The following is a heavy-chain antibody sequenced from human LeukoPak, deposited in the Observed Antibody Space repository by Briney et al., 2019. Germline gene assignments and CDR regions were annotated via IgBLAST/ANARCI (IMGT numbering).Heavy chain of an antibody. CDR1: GGSISSSSYY. Sequence: SETLSLTCTVSGGSISSSSYYWSWIRQPPGKGLEWIGEVNHYGSTSYNPSLKSRITLSVDTSKTQFSLKLSSVTAADTAVYYCARLPDYYSRHGAPGWGQGTLVTVSS. D-gene: IGHD3-10*01. V-gene: IGHV4-39*07. CDR3: ARLPDYYSRHGAPG. CDR2: VNHYGST. J-gene: IGHJ4*02.